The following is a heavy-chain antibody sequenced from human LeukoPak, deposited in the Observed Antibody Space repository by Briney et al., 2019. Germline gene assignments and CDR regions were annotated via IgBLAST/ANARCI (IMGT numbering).Heavy chain of an antibody. Sequence: SVKVSCKASGGTFSTYAISWVRQAPGQGLEWMGGIIPIFGTANYAQKFQGRVTITTDESTSTAYMELSSLRSEDTAVYYCARDDQQSWNALNYWGQGTLVTVSS. J-gene: IGHJ4*02. CDR3: ARDDQQSWNALNY. CDR1: GGTFSTYA. V-gene: IGHV1-69*05. D-gene: IGHD1-1*01. CDR2: IIPIFGTA.